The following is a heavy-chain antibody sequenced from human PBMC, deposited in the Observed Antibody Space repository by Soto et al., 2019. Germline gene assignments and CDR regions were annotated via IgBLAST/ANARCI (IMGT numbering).Heavy chain of an antibody. Sequence: SETLSLTCAVYGGSFSGYYWSWIRQPPGKGLEWIGEINHSGSTNYNPSLKSRVTISVDTSKNQFSLKLSSVTAADTAVYYCARGLAQTTVTTADWWGQGTLVTVSS. J-gene: IGHJ4*02. CDR1: GGSFSGYY. D-gene: IGHD4-17*01. V-gene: IGHV4-34*01. CDR2: INHSGST. CDR3: ARGLAQTTVTTADW.